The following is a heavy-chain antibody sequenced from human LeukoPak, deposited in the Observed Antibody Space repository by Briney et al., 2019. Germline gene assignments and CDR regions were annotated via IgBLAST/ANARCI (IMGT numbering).Heavy chain of an antibody. CDR2: FDPEDGET. CDR1: GYTLTELS. J-gene: IGHJ5*02. D-gene: IGHD3-3*01. V-gene: IGHV1-24*01. CDR3: ATVPYYDFSQLSNWFDP. Sequence: GASVKVSCKVSGYTLTELSMHWVRQAPGKGLEWMGGFDPEDGETIYAQKFQGRVTMTEDTSTDTAYMELSSLRSEDTAVYYCATVPYYDFSQLSNWFDPWGQGTLVTVSS.